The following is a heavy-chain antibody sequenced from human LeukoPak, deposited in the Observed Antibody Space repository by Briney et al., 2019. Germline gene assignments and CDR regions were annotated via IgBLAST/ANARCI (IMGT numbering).Heavy chain of an antibody. D-gene: IGHD3-10*01. CDR1: GFNFANHA. CDR3: VRVFEGVEDS. V-gene: IGHV3-23*01. Sequence: GGSLRLSCAASGFNFANHAMSWVRQTAGKGLEWVSAISGGGDITYYADSVKGRFTISRDNSKDTLFLQMHSLRPGDTAVYYCVRVFEGVEDSWGQGTLVTVSS. CDR2: ISGGGDIT. J-gene: IGHJ4*02.